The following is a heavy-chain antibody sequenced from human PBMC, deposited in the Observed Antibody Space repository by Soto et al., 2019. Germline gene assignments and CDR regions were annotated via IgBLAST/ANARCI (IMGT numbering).Heavy chain of an antibody. V-gene: IGHV3-23*01. CDR2: ISGGGDGT. Sequence: EVQLLESGGGLVQPGGSLRLSCAASGFTFSNYAMTWLRQAPGKGLEWVSTISGGGDGTFYADSVKGRFTISRDNSRYTVYLQMNSLRAEDTAVYYCAKKGLGSLTTYCNSGDCHYAFDIWGQGTMVTVSS. D-gene: IGHD2-21*02. CDR3: AKKGLGSLTTYCNSGDCHYAFDI. J-gene: IGHJ3*02. CDR1: GFTFSNYA.